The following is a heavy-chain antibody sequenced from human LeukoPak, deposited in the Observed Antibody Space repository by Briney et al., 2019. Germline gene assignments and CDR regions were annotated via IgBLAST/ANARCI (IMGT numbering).Heavy chain of an antibody. V-gene: IGHV4-4*07. D-gene: IGHD3-22*01. CDR2: IYTSGST. CDR3: ARDPGSSSYYDSSGYLGGDY. J-gene: IGHJ4*02. CDR1: RGSLSSDY. Sequence: SETLSLTRTVPRGSLSSDYWSWLRQPAGKGLEWIGRIYTSGSTNYNPSLRSRVTMSVDTCKNQFSLKLSSVTAADTAVYYCARDPGSSSYYDSSGYLGGDYWGQGTLVTVSS.